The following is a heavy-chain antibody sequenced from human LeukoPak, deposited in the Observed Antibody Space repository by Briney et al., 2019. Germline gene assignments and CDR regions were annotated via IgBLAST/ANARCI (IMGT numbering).Heavy chain of an antibody. J-gene: IGHJ5*02. CDR1: GGTFSSYA. D-gene: IGHD3-22*01. CDR2: IIPIFGTA. CDR3: ARDSAYYYDSSGYPYNWFDP. Sequence: SVTLSCTASGGTFSSYAISWVRQAPGQGLEWMGGIIPIFGTANYAQKFQGRVTITTDESTSTAYMELSSLRSEDTAVYYCARDSAYYYDSSGYPYNWFDPWGQGTLVTVSS. V-gene: IGHV1-69*05.